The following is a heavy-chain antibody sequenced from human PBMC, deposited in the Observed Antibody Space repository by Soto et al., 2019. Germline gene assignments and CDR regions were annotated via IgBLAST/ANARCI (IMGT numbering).Heavy chain of an antibody. CDR1: GFSFSSYG. J-gene: IGHJ6*02. CDR2: IWYDGRNK. CDR3: ARGGKNSYGMDV. D-gene: IGHD3-16*01. Sequence: GGSLRLSCAASGFSFSSYGMHWVRQAPDKGLEWVANIWYDGRNKYYADSVKGRFTISRDNSKNTFYLQMNSLRAEDTAVYYCARGGKNSYGMDVWGQGTTVTVSS. V-gene: IGHV3-33*01.